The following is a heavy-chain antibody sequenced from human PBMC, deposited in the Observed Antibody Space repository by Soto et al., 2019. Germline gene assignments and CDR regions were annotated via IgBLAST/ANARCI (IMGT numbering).Heavy chain of an antibody. Sequence: QVQLQQWGAGLLKPSETLSLTCAVYGGSFSGYYWSWIRQPPGKGLEWIGEIIYSGSTNYNPSLKRRVDISIDTSKNKLSLKLSCVTAADTAVYYCARGGYGGNSGLGHFDYWGQGTLVNVSS. J-gene: IGHJ4*02. CDR3: ARGGYGGNSGLGHFDY. CDR2: IIYSGST. CDR1: GGSFSGYY. D-gene: IGHD2-21*02. V-gene: IGHV4-34*01.